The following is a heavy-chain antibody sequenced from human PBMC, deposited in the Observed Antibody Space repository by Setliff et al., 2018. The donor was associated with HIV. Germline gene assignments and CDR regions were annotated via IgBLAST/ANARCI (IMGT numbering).Heavy chain of an antibody. CDR3: ARRMAAGTFDY. J-gene: IGHJ4*02. Sequence: LSLTCAVSSASISNYHWSWIRQTPGKGLEWIGRIYSSGSTNYNPSLKSRVTMSVDTSKNQISLKLSSVTAADTAMYYCARRMAAGTFDYWGQGTLVTVSS. CDR2: IYSSGST. CDR1: SASISNYH. V-gene: IGHV4-4*07. D-gene: IGHD6-13*01.